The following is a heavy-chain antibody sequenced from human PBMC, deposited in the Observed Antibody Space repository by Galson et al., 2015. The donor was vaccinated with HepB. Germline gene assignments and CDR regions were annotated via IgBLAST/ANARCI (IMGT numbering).Heavy chain of an antibody. V-gene: IGHV3-7*03. CDR2: IKQDGREK. D-gene: IGHD2-2*01. CDR1: GFTFSSYG. Sequence: SLRLSCAASGFTFSSYGMHWVRQAPGKGLEWVANIKQDGREKYYADSVKGRFTISKDNAKNSLYLQMNSLRAEDTAVYYCARNRYCTSISCYGPGDYWGQGTLVTVSS. J-gene: IGHJ4*02. CDR3: ARNRYCTSISCYGPGDY.